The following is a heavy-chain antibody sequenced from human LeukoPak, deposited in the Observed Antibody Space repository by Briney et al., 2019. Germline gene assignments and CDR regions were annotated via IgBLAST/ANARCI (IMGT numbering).Heavy chain of an antibody. CDR1: GGSFSGYY. V-gene: IGHV4-34*01. D-gene: IGHD3-3*01. CDR2: INHSGST. CDR3: ARASDFWSGYFDY. Sequence: SETLSLTCAVYGGSFSGYYWSWIRQPPGKGLEWIGEINHSGSTNYNPSPKSRVTISVDTSKNQFSLKLSSVTAADTAVYYCARASDFWSGYFDYWGQGTLVTVSS. J-gene: IGHJ4*02.